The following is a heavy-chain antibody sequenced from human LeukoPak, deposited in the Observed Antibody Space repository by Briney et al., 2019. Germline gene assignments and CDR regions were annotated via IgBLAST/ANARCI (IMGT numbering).Heavy chain of an antibody. CDR3: AKDPGSSRGSGYAFDI. J-gene: IGHJ3*02. CDR2: IRYDGSNK. D-gene: IGHD6-13*01. V-gene: IGHV3-30*02. Sequence: PGGSLRLSCAASGFTFSSYGMHWVRQAPGKGLEWVAFIRYDGSNKYYADSEKGRFTISRDNSKNTLYLQMNSLRAEDTAVYYCAKDPGSSRGSGYAFDIWGQGTMVTVSS. CDR1: GFTFSSYG.